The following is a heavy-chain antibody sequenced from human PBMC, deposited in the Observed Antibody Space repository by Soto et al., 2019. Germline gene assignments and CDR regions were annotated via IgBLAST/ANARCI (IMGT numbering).Heavy chain of an antibody. J-gene: IGHJ5*02. Sequence: SETLSLTCAVYGGSFSGYYWSWIRQPPGRGLECIGNINHTGSTSYNPSLKSRVTISLDTSKNHFSLKLSSGTAADTAVYYCATSWGVYCSSSSCYSPWFDPWGQGTQVTVSS. CDR3: ATSWGVYCSSSSCYSPWFDP. CDR2: INHTGST. V-gene: IGHV4-34*01. CDR1: GGSFSGYY. D-gene: IGHD2-2*02.